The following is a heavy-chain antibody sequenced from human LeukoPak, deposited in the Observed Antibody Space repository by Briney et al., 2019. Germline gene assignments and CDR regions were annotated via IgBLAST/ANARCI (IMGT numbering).Heavy chain of an antibody. Sequence: GGSLRLSCAPSGFTFSSYSMNWVRQAPGKGLEWDSYITSSSSTIYYADSVKGRFTISRDNAKNSLYLQMNSLRDEDTAVYCCTRGGSISIVHWGQGTLVTVSS. V-gene: IGHV3-48*02. CDR3: TRGGSISIVH. J-gene: IGHJ4*02. CDR2: ITSSSSTI. CDR1: GFTFSSYS. D-gene: IGHD2/OR15-2a*01.